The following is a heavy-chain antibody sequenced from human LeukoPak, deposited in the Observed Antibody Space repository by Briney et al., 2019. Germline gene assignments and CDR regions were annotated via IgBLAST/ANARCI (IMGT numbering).Heavy chain of an antibody. Sequence: PSKTLSLTCTVSGGSISSYYWSWIRQPAGKGLEWIGRIYTSGSTNYNPSLKSRVTMSVDTSKNQFSLKLSSVTAADTAVYYCARERGVLTPPIIDYWGQGTLVTVSS. CDR3: ARERGVLTPPIIDY. CDR1: GGSISSYY. D-gene: IGHD1-1*01. J-gene: IGHJ4*02. V-gene: IGHV4-4*07. CDR2: IYTSGST.